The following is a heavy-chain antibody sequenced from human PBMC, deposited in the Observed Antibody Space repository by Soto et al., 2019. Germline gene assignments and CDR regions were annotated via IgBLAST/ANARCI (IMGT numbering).Heavy chain of an antibody. V-gene: IGHV3-30-3*01. Sequence: PGGSLRLSCAASGFTFSSYAMHWVRQAPGKGLEWVAVISYDGSNKYYADSVKGRFTISRDNSKNTLYLQMNSLRAEDTAVHYCARDRDDYGDYYRYFDLWGRGTLVTV. CDR2: ISYDGSNK. D-gene: IGHD4-17*01. CDR3: ARDRDDYGDYYRYFDL. CDR1: GFTFSSYA. J-gene: IGHJ2*01.